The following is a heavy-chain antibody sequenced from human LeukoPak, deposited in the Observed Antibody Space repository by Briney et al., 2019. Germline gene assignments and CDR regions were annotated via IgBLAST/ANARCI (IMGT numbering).Heavy chain of an antibody. Sequence: QPGGSLRLSCAVSGFIFSNYAMNWVRQAPEKGLEWVSTIHGGGDVTYYADSVKGRFTISRDNSKNTLYLQMNSLRAEDTAVYYCAKDSLLWGQGTLVTVSS. J-gene: IGHJ4*02. CDR2: IHGGGDVT. V-gene: IGHV3-23*01. D-gene: IGHD2/OR15-2a*01. CDR1: GFIFSNYA. CDR3: AKDSLL.